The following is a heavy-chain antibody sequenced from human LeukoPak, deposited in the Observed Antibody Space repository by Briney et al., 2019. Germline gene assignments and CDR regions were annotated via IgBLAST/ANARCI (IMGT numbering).Heavy chain of an antibody. Sequence: GGSLRLSCAASGFTFSSYSMNWVRQAPGKGLEWFSSISSSSSYIYYADSVKARFTISRDNAKNSLYLQMNSLRAEDTAVYYCARDSRYGGDYWGQGTLVSVFS. CDR3: ARDSRYGGDY. CDR2: ISSSSSYI. D-gene: IGHD4-23*01. J-gene: IGHJ4*02. CDR1: GFTFSSYS. V-gene: IGHV3-21*01.